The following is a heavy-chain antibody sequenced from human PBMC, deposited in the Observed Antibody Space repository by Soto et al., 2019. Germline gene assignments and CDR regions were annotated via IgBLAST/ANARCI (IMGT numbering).Heavy chain of an antibody. Sequence: EVQLLDSGGGLVQPGGSLRLSCAASGFTGNNYAMTWVRQAPGKGLEWVSAISGGGDTTSYADSVKGRFTVSRDGSKTTRYLQMSSLRAEDTALYYCAKGRGGSGSLTPRVDFWGQGTLVTVAS. CDR1: GFTGNNYA. CDR3: AKGRGGSGSLTPRVDF. CDR2: ISGGGDTT. J-gene: IGHJ4*02. V-gene: IGHV3-23*01. D-gene: IGHD3-10*01.